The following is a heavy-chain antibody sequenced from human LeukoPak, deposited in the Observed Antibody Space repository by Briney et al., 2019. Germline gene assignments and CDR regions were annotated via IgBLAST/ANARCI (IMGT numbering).Heavy chain of an antibody. Sequence: PSETLSLTCTVSGGTISSYYWSWIRQPPGKGPEWIGYIYYSGSTNYNPSLKSRVTISVDTSKNQFSLKLSSVTAADTAVYYCARERVRYYYDSSGYYYESLLDYWGQGTLVTVSS. CDR1: GGTISSYY. CDR2: IYYSGST. J-gene: IGHJ4*02. D-gene: IGHD3-22*01. V-gene: IGHV4-59*01. CDR3: ARERVRYYYDSSGYYYESLLDY.